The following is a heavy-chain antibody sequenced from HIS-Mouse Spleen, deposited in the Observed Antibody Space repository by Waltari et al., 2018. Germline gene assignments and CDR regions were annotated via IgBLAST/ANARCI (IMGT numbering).Heavy chain of an antibody. CDR1: GGSFSGYY. J-gene: IGHJ4*02. Sequence: QVQLQQWGAGLLKPSETLSLTCAVYGGSFSGYYWSWSRQPPGKGLEWIGEINHSGRTNYNPSLKSRVTISVDTSKNQFSRKLSSVTAADTAVYYCARSKGYCSSTSCYYFDYWGQGTLVTVSS. D-gene: IGHD2-2*01. CDR2: INHSGRT. V-gene: IGHV4-34*01. CDR3: ARSKGYCSSTSCYYFDY.